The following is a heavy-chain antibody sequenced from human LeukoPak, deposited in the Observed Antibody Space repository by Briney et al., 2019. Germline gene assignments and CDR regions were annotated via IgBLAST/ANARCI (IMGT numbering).Heavy chain of an antibody. Sequence: GGSLRLSCVWSGFSLNNDAMSWVRQAPGKGVEWISWFSVTGHRTYYADSVKGRFTISREVSRESLYLQRNRRREHAKSVYYCVKGNGYSWGKGTTVSVPS. CDR1: GFSLNNDA. CDR2: FSVTGHRT. V-gene: IGHV3-23*01. D-gene: IGHD6-13*01. J-gene: IGHJ6*04. CDR3: VKGNGYS.